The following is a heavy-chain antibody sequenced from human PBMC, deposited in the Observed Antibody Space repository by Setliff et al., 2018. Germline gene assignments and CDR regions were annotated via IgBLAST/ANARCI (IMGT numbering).Heavy chain of an antibody. CDR3: ATNPRKGRSGGYYYDDPYYYYMDV. CDR1: GFTFSDHY. Sequence: PGGSLRLSCAASGFTFSDHYMTWIRQAPGKGLEWVSYISSSGSLTLYADSVRGRFSISRDNIKDSLYLQVNSLRAEDTAVYYCATNPRKGRSGGYYYDDPYYYYMDVWGKGTTVTVSS. J-gene: IGHJ6*03. D-gene: IGHD3-22*01. V-gene: IGHV3-11*04. CDR2: ISSSGSLT.